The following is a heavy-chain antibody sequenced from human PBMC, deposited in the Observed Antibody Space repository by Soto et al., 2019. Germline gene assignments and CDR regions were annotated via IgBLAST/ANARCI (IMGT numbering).Heavy chain of an antibody. Sequence: GGSLRLSCAASGFTFSSYGMHWVRQAPGKGLEWVTFISYDGSNNFYADSVKGRFTMSRDNSKNTLYLQMNSLRAEDTAVYYCAKENSAAVQPQNFDYWGRGTLVTVSS. CDR3: AKENSAAVQPQNFDY. J-gene: IGHJ4*02. V-gene: IGHV3-30*18. CDR2: ISYDGSNN. D-gene: IGHD6-13*01. CDR1: GFTFSSYG.